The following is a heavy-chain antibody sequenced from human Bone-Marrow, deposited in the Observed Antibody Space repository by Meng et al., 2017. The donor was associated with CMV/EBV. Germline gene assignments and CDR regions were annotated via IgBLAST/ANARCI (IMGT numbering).Heavy chain of an antibody. Sequence: SVKVSCKASGFTFTSSAVQWVRQARGQRLEWIGWIVVGSGNTNYAQKFQERVTITRDMSTSTAYMELSSLRSEDTAVYHCAAPSGYLLGWDAFDIWGQGKIVTVS. CDR1: GFTFTSSA. V-gene: IGHV1-58*01. J-gene: IGHJ3*02. CDR3: AAPSGYLLGWDAFDI. CDR2: IVVGSGNT. D-gene: IGHD3-22*01.